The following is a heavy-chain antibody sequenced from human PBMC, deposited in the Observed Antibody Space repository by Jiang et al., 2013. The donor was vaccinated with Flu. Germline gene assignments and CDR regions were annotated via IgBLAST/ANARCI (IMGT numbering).Heavy chain of an antibody. CDR2: IIPILGIA. D-gene: IGHD5-12*01. Sequence: GAEVKKPGSSVKVSCKASGGTFSSYAISWVRQAPGQGLEWMGRIIPILGIANYAQKFQGRVTITADKSTSTAYMELSSLRSEDTAVYYCASSRYSGYGENPFDPWGQGTLVTVSS. J-gene: IGHJ5*02. V-gene: IGHV1-69*04. CDR1: GGTFSSYA. CDR3: ASSRYSGYGENPFDP.